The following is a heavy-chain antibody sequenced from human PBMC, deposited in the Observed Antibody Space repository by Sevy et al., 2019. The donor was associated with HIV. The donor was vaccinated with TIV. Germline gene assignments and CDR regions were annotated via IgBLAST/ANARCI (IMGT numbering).Heavy chain of an antibody. V-gene: IGHV3-30*18. CDR3: AKYGPDFLGYFDY. CDR1: GFTFSSYG. J-gene: IGHJ4*02. CDR2: ISYDGSNK. Sequence: GGSLRLSCAASGFTFSSYGMHWVRQAPGKGLEWVAVISYDGSNKYYADSVKGRFTISRDNSKNTLYLQMNSLRAEDTAVYYCAKYGPDFLGYFDYWGQGTLVTVSS. D-gene: IGHD2-21*02.